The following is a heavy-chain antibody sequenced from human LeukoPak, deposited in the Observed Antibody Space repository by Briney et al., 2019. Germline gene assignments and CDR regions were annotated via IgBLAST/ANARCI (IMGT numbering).Heavy chain of an antibody. CDR1: GDSISSYH. D-gene: IGHD2-15*01. CDR2: IYYSGST. CDR3: ATYTRHCSGGTCYSIDY. V-gene: IGHV4-59*08. J-gene: IGHJ4*02. Sequence: SETLSLTCTVSGDSISSYHWTWIRQPPGRGLEWIGYIYYSGSTNYSPSLKSRVTISLDTSNNQFSLKLSSVTAADTAIYYCATYTRHCSGGTCYSIDYWGQGTLVSVSS.